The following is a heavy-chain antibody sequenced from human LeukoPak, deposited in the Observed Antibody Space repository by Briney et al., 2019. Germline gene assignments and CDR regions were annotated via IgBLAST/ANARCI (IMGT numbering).Heavy chain of an antibody. CDR2: IYHSGST. V-gene: IGHV4-4*02. CDR1: GGSISSSNW. CDR3: ARKSRIAARLGFDY. D-gene: IGHD6-6*01. Sequence: SETLSLTCAVSGGSISSSNWWSWVRQPPGKGLEWIGEIYHSGSTNYNPSLKSRVTISVDKSKNQFSLKLSSVTAADTAVYYCARKSRIAARLGFDYWGQGTLVTVSS. J-gene: IGHJ4*02.